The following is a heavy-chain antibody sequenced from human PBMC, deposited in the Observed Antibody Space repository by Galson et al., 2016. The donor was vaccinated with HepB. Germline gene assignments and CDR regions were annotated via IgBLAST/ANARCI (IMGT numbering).Heavy chain of an antibody. CDR2: IDWNDDK. CDR3: ARTYDSKGFDY. J-gene: IGHJ4*02. D-gene: IGHD2-15*01. Sequence: PALVKPTQTLTLTCRFSGFSLSTSMMCVSWIRQSPGKGLEWLALIDWNDDKFYSTSLRTRLTISKDTSKNHVVLTMSNMDPVDTATYYCARTYDSKGFDYWGQGTLVTVSP. CDR1: GFSLSTSMMC. V-gene: IGHV2-70*01.